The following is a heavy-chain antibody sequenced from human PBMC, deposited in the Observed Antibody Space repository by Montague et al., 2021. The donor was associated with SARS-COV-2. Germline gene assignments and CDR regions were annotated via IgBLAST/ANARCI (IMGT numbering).Heavy chain of an antibody. Sequence: SLRLSCAASGFTFSSYGMHWVRQAPGKGLEWVAVIWYDGRNKYYADSVKGRCTISRDNSKNTLYLQMNSLRAEDTAVYYCASDTRLGYGMDVWGQGTTVTVSS. CDR3: ASDTRLGYGMDV. D-gene: IGHD7-27*01. J-gene: IGHJ6*02. V-gene: IGHV3-33*01. CDR2: IWYDGRNK. CDR1: GFTFSSYG.